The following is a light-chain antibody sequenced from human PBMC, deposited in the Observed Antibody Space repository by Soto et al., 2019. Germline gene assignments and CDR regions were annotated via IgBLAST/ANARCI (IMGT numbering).Light chain of an antibody. V-gene: IGKV3-11*01. J-gene: IGKJ5*01. CDR3: QQRGDWPPIT. CDR1: QSVSTF. CDR2: NAS. Sequence: EIVLTQSPATLSLSPWERAILSWRASQSVSTFLAWFQQKPGQPPRLLLYNASNRTTGIPARFSGSGSGTDFTLTISSLEPEDFAVYYCQQRGDWPPITFGQGTRLEIK.